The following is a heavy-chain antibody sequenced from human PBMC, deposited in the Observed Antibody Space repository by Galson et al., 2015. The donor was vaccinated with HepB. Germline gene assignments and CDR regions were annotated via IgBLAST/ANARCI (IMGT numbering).Heavy chain of an antibody. CDR3: AKGDRDGGPYYLDY. CDR2: ITGDGGIA. CDR1: GFTFSSYW. D-gene: IGHD5-24*01. Sequence: SLRLSCAASGFTFSSYWMSWVRQAPGKGLEWVSAITGDGGIAGYADSVRGRFTISRDNSKNTLYLQMNSLRAEDTAVFYCAKGDRDGGPYYLDYWGQGILVTVSS. V-gene: IGHV3-23*01. J-gene: IGHJ4*02.